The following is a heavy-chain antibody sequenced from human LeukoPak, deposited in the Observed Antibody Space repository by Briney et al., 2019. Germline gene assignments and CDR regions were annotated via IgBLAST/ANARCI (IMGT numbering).Heavy chain of an antibody. CDR2: ISSSSSYI. V-gene: IGHV3-21*01. Sequence: GSLRLSCAASGFTFSSYSMNWVRQAPGKGLEWVSSISSSSSYIYYADSVKGRFTISRDNAKNSLYLQMNSLRAEDTAVYYCAREQRWYAFDIWGQGTMVTVSS. CDR3: AREQRWYAFDI. CDR1: GFTFSSYS. J-gene: IGHJ3*02. D-gene: IGHD4-23*01.